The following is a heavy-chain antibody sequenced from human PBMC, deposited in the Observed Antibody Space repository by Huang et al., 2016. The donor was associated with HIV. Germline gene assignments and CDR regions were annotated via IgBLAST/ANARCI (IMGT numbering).Heavy chain of an antibody. D-gene: IGHD6-13*01. CDR1: GFSLDGYN. V-gene: IGHV3-21*01. J-gene: IGHJ4*02. Sequence: EVQLVESGGGLVKPGGSLSLSCAASGFSLDGYNMYWVRPTPGKGLHWVSSISPSSSFIDYADSVKGRFSISRDYAKNSLYLQMNNLRGEDTAVYYCARDRGQQLSPFDSWGQGTLVTVSS. CDR3: ARDRGQQLSPFDS. CDR2: ISPSSSFI.